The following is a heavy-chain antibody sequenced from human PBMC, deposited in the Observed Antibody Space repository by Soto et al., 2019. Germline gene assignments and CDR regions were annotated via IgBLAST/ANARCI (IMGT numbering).Heavy chain of an antibody. CDR3: AKDRGYYFGSGSYYDAFAI. D-gene: IGHD3-10*01. CDR2: ISGGGAST. J-gene: IGHJ3*02. Sequence: GGSLRLSCSASGFPFSSYAMSWVRQAPGKGLEWVSSISGGGASTEYADSVKGRFTISRDTSKNMVYLQMNNLRADDTAVYYCAKDRGYYFGSGSYYDAFAIWGQGTTVTVSS. CDR1: GFPFSSYA. V-gene: IGHV3-23*01.